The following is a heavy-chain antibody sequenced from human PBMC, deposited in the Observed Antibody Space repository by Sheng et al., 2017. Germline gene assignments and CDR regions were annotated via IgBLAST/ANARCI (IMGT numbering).Heavy chain of an antibody. CDR3: AASDYFHF. CDR1: GLTLSGYW. J-gene: IGHJ4*02. Sequence: EVQLVEVRGRLSSXRGGGSLRLSCAASGLTLSGYWMHWVRQDPGKGLVWVSRIRYDGITTYYADXVKGRFTSPETNAKKNTLYLQMNDLRAEDTAIYYCAASDYFHFWGQGALVTVSS. V-gene: IGHV3-74*01. CDR2: IRYDGITT.